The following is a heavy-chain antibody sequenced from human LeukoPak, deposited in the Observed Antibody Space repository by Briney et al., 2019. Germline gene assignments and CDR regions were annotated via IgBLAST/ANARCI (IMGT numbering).Heavy chain of an antibody. CDR2: IDQDGSAE. V-gene: IGHV3-7*04. CDR3: ARADSYGSILDY. Sequence: GGSLRLSCAASGFTFSNHWISWVRQSPGRGLEWVANIDQDGSAEYYVDSVGGRFTVSRDNAKNSLYLQIDSLRAEDTAVYYCARADSYGSILDYWGRGTLVTVSS. J-gene: IGHJ4*02. CDR1: GFTFSNHW. D-gene: IGHD5-18*01.